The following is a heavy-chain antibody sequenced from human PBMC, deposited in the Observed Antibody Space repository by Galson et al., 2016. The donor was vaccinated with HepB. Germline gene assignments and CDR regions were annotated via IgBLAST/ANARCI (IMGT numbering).Heavy chain of an antibody. V-gene: IGHV3-23*01. CDR2: ISYSGSA. CDR1: GFTFSSYA. CDR3: VRGGYYQSAYFDY. J-gene: IGHJ4*02. Sequence: SLRLSCAASGFTFSSYAMSWVRQAPGKGLEWVSDISYSGSANYADSVKGRFTISRDNSKNTLYLQMNSPRAEDTAVYFCVRGGYYQSAYFDYWGQGTLVTVSS. D-gene: IGHD3-3*01.